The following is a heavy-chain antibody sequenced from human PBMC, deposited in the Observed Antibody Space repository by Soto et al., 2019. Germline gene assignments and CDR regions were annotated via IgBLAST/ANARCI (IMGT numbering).Heavy chain of an antibody. D-gene: IGHD3-10*01. V-gene: IGHV3-23*01. J-gene: IGHJ4*02. CDR3: AKGLGLSLYFDY. CDR1: GFTFSSYA. Sequence: GGSLRLSCAASGFTFSSYAMSWVRQAPGKGLEWVSAISGSGGSTYYADSVKGRFTISRDNSKNTLYLQMNSLRAEDTAVYYFAKGLGLSLYFDYCAQGTLVTVSS. CDR2: ISGSGGST.